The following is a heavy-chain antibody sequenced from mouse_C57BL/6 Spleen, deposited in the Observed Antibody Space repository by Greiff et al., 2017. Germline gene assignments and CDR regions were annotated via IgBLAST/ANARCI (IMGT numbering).Heavy chain of an antibody. Sequence: EVQLVESGPGLVKPSQSLSLTCSVTGYSITSGYYWNWIRQFPGNKLEWMGYISYDGSNNYNPSLKNRIPITRDTSKNQFFLKLNSVTTEDTATYYCARGRYDGYYDYWGQGTTLTVSS. D-gene: IGHD2-3*01. V-gene: IGHV3-6*01. CDR3: ARGRYDGYYDY. CDR2: ISYDGSN. J-gene: IGHJ2*01. CDR1: GYSITSGYY.